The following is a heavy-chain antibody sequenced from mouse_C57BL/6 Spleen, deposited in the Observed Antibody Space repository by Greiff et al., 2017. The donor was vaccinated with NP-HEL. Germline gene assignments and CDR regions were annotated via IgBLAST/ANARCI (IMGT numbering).Heavy chain of an antibody. CDR3: ARAGYGNSDWYFDV. J-gene: IGHJ1*03. Sequence: QVQLQQPGTELVKPGASVKLSCKASGYTFTSYWMHWVKQRPGQGLEWIGNINPSNGGTNYNEKFKSKATLTVDKSSSTAYMQLSSLTSEDSAVYYCARAGYGNSDWYFDVWGTGTPVTVSS. V-gene: IGHV1-53*01. CDR1: GYTFTSYW. D-gene: IGHD2-10*02. CDR2: INPSNGGT.